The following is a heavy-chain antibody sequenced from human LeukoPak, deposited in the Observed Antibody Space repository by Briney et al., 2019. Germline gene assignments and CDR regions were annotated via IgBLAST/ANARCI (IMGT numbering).Heavy chain of an antibody. Sequence: PGGSLRLSCAASGFTFSSYAMCWVRQAPGKGLEWVSTISGSGGSTYYADSVKGRFTISRDNSRNTLYVQMNSLRAEDTAVYYCAKAHLLSTVTNYYYGMDVWGQGTTVTVSS. D-gene: IGHD4-17*01. CDR2: ISGSGGST. J-gene: IGHJ6*02. V-gene: IGHV3-23*01. CDR3: AKAHLLSTVTNYYYGMDV. CDR1: GFTFSSYA.